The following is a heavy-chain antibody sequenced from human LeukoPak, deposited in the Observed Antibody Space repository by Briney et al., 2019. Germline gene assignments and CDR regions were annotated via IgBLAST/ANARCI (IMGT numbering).Heavy chain of an antibody. CDR2: INHSGST. D-gene: IGHD5-18*01. CDR1: GGSFSGYY. V-gene: IGHV4-34*01. CDR3: ARAGYSYGYSWFDP. J-gene: IGHJ5*02. Sequence: SETLSLTCAVYGGSFSGYYGSWIRQPPGKGLEWIGEINHSGSTNYSPSLKSRVTISVDTSKNQFSLKLSSVTAADTAVYYCARAGYSYGYSWFDPWGQGTLVTVSS.